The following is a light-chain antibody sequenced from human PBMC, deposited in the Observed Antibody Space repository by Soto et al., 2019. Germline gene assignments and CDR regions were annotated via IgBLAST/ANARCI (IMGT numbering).Light chain of an antibody. Sequence: DIEMTQSPDSLSVSLGERATINCRSSQSVLHSSNGNNYIAWYQQKPGQPPKLLIYWSSTRESGVPDRFIGSGSVTDFTLAVSSLQAGYVAGYFCQRYQSVPFTFGPGSRVHI. CDR3: QRYQSVPFT. J-gene: IGKJ3*01. V-gene: IGKV4-1*01. CDR2: WSS. CDR1: QSVLHSSNGNNY.